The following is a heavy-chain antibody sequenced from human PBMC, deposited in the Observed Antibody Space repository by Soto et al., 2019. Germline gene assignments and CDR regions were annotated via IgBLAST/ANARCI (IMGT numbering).Heavy chain of an antibody. J-gene: IGHJ4*02. V-gene: IGHV3-21*01. CDR3: ASLPSPLSAG. CDR2: ISSSSSYI. D-gene: IGHD6-13*01. Sequence: EVQLVESGGGLVKPGGSLRLSCAASGFTFSSYSMSWVRQAPGKGLEWVSSISSSSSYIYYADSVKGRFTISRDNAKNSLYLQMNSLRAEDTAVYYCASLPSPLSAGWGQGTLVTVSS. CDR1: GFTFSSYS.